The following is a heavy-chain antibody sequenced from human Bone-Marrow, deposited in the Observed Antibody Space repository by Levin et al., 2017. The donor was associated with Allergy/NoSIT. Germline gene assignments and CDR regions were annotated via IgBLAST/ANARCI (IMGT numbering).Heavy chain of an antibody. CDR1: GASINSGGYY. J-gene: IGHJ4*02. CDR3: AATDGVGYSDYDYFDY. D-gene: IGHD5-12*01. CDR2: MSYSWST. Sequence: SETLSLTCTVSGASINSGGYYWNWIRQQPGKGLEWIGYMSYSWSTHYNPSLKSRLIISVATCKNHLSLKLSSVTAADTAVYYCAATDGVGYSDYDYFDYWGQGTLVTVSS. V-gene: IGHV4-31*03.